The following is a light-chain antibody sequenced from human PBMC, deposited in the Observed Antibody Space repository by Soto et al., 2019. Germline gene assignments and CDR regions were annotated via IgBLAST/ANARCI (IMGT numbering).Light chain of an antibody. J-gene: IGLJ1*01. CDR3: AAWDDSLNGRV. CDR2: YDN. V-gene: IGLV1-44*01. Sequence: QSVLTQPPSASGTPGQRVTISCSGSNSNIGSNTVNWYQQLPGTAPKLLIYYDNLRPSGVPDRFSGSKSGTSASLAISGLQSDYEADYYCAAWDDSLNGRVFGTGTKLTVL. CDR1: NSNIGSNT.